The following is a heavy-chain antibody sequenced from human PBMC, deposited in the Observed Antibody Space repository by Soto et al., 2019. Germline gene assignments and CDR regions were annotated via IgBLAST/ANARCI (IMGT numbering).Heavy chain of an antibody. CDR1: GFTFSSYA. CDR2: ISGSGGST. J-gene: IGHJ4*02. Sequence: GGSLRLSCAASGFTFSSYAMSWVRQAPGKGLEWVSAISGSGGSTYYADSVKGRFTISRDNSKNTLYLQMNSLRAEDTAVYYCTKDPIPYYYDSSGYTQLYYFDCWGQGTLVTVSS. V-gene: IGHV3-23*01. D-gene: IGHD3-22*01. CDR3: TKDPIPYYYDSSGYTQLYYFDC.